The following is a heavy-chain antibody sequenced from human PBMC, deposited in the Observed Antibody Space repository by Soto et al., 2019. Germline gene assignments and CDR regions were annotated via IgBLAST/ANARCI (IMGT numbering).Heavy chain of an antibody. Sequence: SQTLSLTCAISGDSVSSNSAAWNWIRQSPSRGLEWLGRTYYRSKWYNDYAVSVKSRITINPDTSKNQFSLQLNSVTPEDTAVNFCSRDPIMITFGGVIVNPFDIWGQGTMVTVSS. J-gene: IGHJ3*02. CDR3: SRDPIMITFGGVIVNPFDI. D-gene: IGHD3-16*02. CDR2: TYYRSKWYN. CDR1: GDSVSSNSAA. V-gene: IGHV6-1*01.